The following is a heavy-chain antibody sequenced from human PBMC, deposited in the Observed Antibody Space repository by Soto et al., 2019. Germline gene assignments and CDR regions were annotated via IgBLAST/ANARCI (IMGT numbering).Heavy chain of an antibody. CDR1: GFTFSSYS. D-gene: IGHD3-16*01. CDR2: ISTSSSTI. J-gene: IGHJ5*02. CDR3: ARDLWGVGVPGP. Sequence: EVQLVESGGGLVQPGGSLRLSCAASGFTFSSYSMNWFRQAPGKGLEWVSYISTSSSTIYYADSVKGRFTISRDNAKNSLYLQMNSLRAEDTAVYYCARDLWGVGVPGPWCQGTLVTVSS. V-gene: IGHV3-48*01.